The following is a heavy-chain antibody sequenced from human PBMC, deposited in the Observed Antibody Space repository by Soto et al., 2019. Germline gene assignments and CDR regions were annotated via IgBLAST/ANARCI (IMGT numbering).Heavy chain of an antibody. V-gene: IGHV3-21*01. CDR2: ISSSSSYI. CDR3: ARNLWRYYMDV. J-gene: IGHJ6*03. Sequence: PGGSLRLSCAASGFTFSSYSMNWVRQAPGKGLEWVSSISSSSSYIYYADSVKGRFTISRDNAKNSLYLQMNSLRPEDMAVYYCARNLWRYYMDVWGKGTTVTVSS. CDR1: GFTFSSYS. D-gene: IGHD2-21*01.